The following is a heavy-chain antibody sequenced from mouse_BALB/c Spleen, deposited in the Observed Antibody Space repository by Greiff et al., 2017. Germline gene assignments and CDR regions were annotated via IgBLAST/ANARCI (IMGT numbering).Heavy chain of an antibody. CDR2: ICHGGGST. Sequence: EVQLVESGGGLVQPGGSLKLSCAASGFTFSSYTMSWVRQTPEKGLEWVAYICHGGGSTYYPDTVKGRFTISRDNAKNTLFLQMSSLKSEDTAMCYGARRGLGGGFDYWGQGTTLTVSA. V-gene: IGHV5-12-2*01. D-gene: IGHD4-1*01. CDR1: GFTFSSYT. CDR3: ARRGLGGGFDY. J-gene: IGHJ2*01.